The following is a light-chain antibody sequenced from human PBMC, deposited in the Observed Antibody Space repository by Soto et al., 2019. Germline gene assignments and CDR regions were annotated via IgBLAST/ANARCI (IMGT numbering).Light chain of an antibody. CDR3: QQSHSTPPT. J-gene: IGKJ2*01. Sequence: EIVLTQSPGTLSLSPGERATLSCRASHTISSSYLAWYQQKPGQAPRLLMYGISRRATGIPDRFSGSGSGTDFTLTIDNLQHEDSATYYCQQSHSTPPTFGPGTKLEIK. CDR2: GIS. CDR1: HTISSSY. V-gene: IGKV3-20*01.